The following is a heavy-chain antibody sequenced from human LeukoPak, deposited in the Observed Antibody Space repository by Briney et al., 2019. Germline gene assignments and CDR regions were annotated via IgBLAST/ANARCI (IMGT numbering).Heavy chain of an antibody. CDR1: GGSISSYC. J-gene: IGHJ3*02. D-gene: IGHD3-10*01. Sequence: SETLSLTCTVSGGSISSYCWSWIRQPPGKGLEWIGYIYYSGSTNYNPSLKSRVTISVDTSKNQFSLKLSSVTAADTAVYYCASTDVYGSGAFDIWGQGTMVTVSS. CDR3: ASTDVYGSGAFDI. V-gene: IGHV4-59*01. CDR2: IYYSGST.